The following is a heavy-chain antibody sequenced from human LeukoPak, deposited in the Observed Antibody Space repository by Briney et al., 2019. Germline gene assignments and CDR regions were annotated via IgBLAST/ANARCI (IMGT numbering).Heavy chain of an antibody. Sequence: PGGSLRLSCAASGFTFSSYAMNWVRQAPGQGLEWVSTISGSGGSTYYADSVKGRFTISRDNSKNTVYVQMNSLRAEDTAIYYCTKGSPGFYYYMDLWGRGTTVTVSS. CDR2: ISGSGGST. D-gene: IGHD5-12*01. CDR3: TKGSPGFYYYMDL. J-gene: IGHJ6*03. V-gene: IGHV3-23*01. CDR1: GFTFSSYA.